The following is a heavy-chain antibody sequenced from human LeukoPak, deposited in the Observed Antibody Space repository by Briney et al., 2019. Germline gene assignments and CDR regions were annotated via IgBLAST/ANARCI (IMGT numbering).Heavy chain of an antibody. D-gene: IGHD3-3*01. CDR3: TILESFDY. CDR2: ISSSGNTK. V-gene: IGHV3-11*01. CDR1: GFTFSDFY. J-gene: IGHJ4*02. Sequence: GGSLRLSCAASGFTFSDFYMSWIRQAPGKGLEWVSYISSSGNTKYYADSVKGRFTISRDNSKNTLYLQMNSLRAEDTAVYYATILESFDYWGQGTLVTVSS.